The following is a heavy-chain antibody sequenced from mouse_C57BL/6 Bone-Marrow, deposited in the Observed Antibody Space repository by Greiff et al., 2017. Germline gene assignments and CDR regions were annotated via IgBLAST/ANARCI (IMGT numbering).Heavy chain of an antibody. D-gene: IGHD2-12*01. V-gene: IGHV2-2*01. CDR1: GFSLTGYG. CDR3: ARGGELLHPLAY. Sequence: VQLQQSGPGLVQPSQSLSITCTVSGFSLTGYGVHWVRQSPGKGLEWLGEIWSGGSTDYNAAFISRLSISKDNSKSQVFFRMNSLQADDTAIYYYARGGELLHPLAYWGQGTLVTVSA. CDR2: IWSGGST. J-gene: IGHJ3*01.